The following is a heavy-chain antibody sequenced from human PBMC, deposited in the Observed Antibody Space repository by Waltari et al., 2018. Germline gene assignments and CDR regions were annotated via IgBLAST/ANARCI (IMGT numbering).Heavy chain of an antibody. CDR1: GFTFSSYG. J-gene: IGHJ5*02. D-gene: IGHD3-3*01. CDR3: AKHGDDFWSGYYREGWFDP. CDR2: IWYDGSNK. V-gene: IGHV3-30*18. Sequence: QVQLVESGGGVVQPGRSLRLSCAASGFTFSSYGMHWVRQAPGKGLEWVAVIWYDGSNKYYADSVKGRFTIARDNSKNTLYLQMNSLRAEDTAMYYCAKHGDDFWSGYYREGWFDPWGQGTLVTVSS.